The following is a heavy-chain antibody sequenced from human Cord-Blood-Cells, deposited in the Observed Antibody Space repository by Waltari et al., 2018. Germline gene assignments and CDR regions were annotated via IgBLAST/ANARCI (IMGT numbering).Heavy chain of an antibody. J-gene: IGHJ2*01. CDR2: IYSGGST. CDR1: GFTVSSNY. V-gene: IGHV3-53*01. Sequence: EVQLVESGGGLIQPGGSPRLSCAASGFTVSSNYMSWVRKAPGKGLEWVSVIYSGGSTYYADSVKGRFTISRDNSKNTLYLQMNSLRAEDTAVYYCARVGVSSIAARHFDLWGRGTLVTVSS. CDR3: ARVGVSSIAARHFDL. D-gene: IGHD6-6*01.